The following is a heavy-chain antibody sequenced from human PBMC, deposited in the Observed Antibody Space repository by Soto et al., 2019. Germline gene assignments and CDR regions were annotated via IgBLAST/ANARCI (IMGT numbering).Heavy chain of an antibody. J-gene: IGHJ4*02. Sequence: GSLRLSCAASEFTVSSNYMIWVRQAPGKGLEWVSVIYSGGSTYYADSVKGRFTISRDNSKNTLYLQMNSLRAEDTAVYYCARGMVAGTYMFDYWGQGTLVTVSS. CDR2: IYSGGST. CDR1: EFTVSSNY. V-gene: IGHV3-66*01. D-gene: IGHD6-19*01. CDR3: ARGMVAGTYMFDY.